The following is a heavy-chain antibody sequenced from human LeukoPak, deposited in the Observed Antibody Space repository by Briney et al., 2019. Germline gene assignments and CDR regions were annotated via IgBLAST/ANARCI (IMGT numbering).Heavy chain of an antibody. CDR2: IYTSGSA. CDR3: ATRAGGYSYGYEDY. CDR1: GGSISSYY. V-gene: IGHV4-4*08. J-gene: IGHJ4*02. D-gene: IGHD5-18*01. Sequence: SETLSLTCTVSGGSISSYYWNWIRQPPGKGLEWIGRIYTSGSANYNPSLKSRVTISVDTSKNQFSLKLSSVTAADTAVYYCATRAGGYSYGYEDYWGQGTLVTVSS.